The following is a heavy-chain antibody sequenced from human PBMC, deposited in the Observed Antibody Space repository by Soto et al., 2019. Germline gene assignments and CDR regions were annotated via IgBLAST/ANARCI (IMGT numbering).Heavy chain of an antibody. V-gene: IGHV3-30*18. J-gene: IGHJ6*02. Sequence: GGSLRLSCAASGFTFSSHGMHWVRQAPGKGLECVAVISYDGSNKYYADSVKGRFTISRDNSKNTLYLQMNSLIAEDTAVYYCAKGSGPAATYGMDVWGQGTTVTVSS. CDR3: AKGSGPAATYGMDV. CDR2: ISYDGSNK. CDR1: GFTFSSHG. D-gene: IGHD2-2*01.